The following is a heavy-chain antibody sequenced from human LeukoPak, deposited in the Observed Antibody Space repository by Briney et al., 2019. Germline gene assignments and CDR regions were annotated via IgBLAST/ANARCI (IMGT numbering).Heavy chain of an antibody. CDR2: INPSGGST. CDR3: ARDSIARSSWSYNWFDP. J-gene: IGHJ5*02. Sequence: ASVMVSCKASGYTFTSYYMHWVRQAPGQGLEWMGIINPSGGSTSYAQKFQGRVTMTRDTSTSTVYMELSSLRSEDTAVYYCARDSIARSSWSYNWFDPWGQGTLVTVAS. D-gene: IGHD6-13*01. V-gene: IGHV1-46*01. CDR1: GYTFTSYY.